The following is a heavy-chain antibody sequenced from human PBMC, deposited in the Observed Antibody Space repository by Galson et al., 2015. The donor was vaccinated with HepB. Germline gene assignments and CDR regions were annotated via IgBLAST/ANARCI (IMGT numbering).Heavy chain of an antibody. Sequence: SLRLSCAASGFTFSSCWMHWVRQAPGKGLVWVPGINSDGRSTYYADSVKGRFTISRDNAKNTLYLQMNRLRAEDTAVYYCAKVCAMDVWGQGTTVTVSS. D-gene: IGHD2-2*01. CDR2: INSDGRST. CDR3: AKVCAMDV. J-gene: IGHJ6*02. V-gene: IGHV3-74*01. CDR1: GFTFSSCW.